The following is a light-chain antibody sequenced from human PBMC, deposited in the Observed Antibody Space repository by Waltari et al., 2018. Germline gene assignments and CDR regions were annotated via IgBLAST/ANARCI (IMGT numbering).Light chain of an antibody. CDR2: DAS. CDR3: QQRSNWPT. Sequence: ELVLTQSPATLSLSPGDRATLSCRASQSVSSYLAWYQQKPGQAPRLLIYDASNRATGIPARFSGSGSGTDFTLTISSLEPEDFAVYYCQQRSNWPTFGQGTKLEI. CDR1: QSVSSY. V-gene: IGKV3-11*01. J-gene: IGKJ2*01.